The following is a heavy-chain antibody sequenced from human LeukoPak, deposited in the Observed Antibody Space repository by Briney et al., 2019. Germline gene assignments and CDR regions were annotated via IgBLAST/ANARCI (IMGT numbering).Heavy chain of an antibody. CDR2: ISYDGSNK. CDR1: GFTFSSYA. Sequence: PGGSLRLSCAAFGFTFSSYAMHWVRQAPGKGLEWVAVISYDGSNKYYADSVKGRFTISRDNSKNTLYLQMNSLRAEDTAVYYCANLKYYPNWFDPWGQGTLVTVSS. J-gene: IGHJ5*02. D-gene: IGHD3-10*01. CDR3: ANLKYYPNWFDP. V-gene: IGHV3-30-3*01.